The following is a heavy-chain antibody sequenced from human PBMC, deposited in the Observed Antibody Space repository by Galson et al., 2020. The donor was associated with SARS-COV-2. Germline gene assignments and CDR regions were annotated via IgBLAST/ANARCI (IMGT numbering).Heavy chain of an antibody. V-gene: IGHV4-39*01. D-gene: IGHD5-18*01. CDR1: GFTISSTSYY. CDR2: IYYSVST. CDR3: ARKGYSYAFDI. Sequence: SGTLSLSCTASGFTISSTSYYWGRIRQPPGKGLEWFVSIYYSVSTYYNPALKSGVTISVDTSENQFSLKLSSVTAADTAVYYCARKGYSYAFDIWGQGTMVTVSS. J-gene: IGHJ3*02.